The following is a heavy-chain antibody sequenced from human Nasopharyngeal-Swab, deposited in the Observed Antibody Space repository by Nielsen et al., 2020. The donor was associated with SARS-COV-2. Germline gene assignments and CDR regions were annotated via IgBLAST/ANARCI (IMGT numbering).Heavy chain of an antibody. D-gene: IGHD1-26*01. V-gene: IGHV3-48*02. CDR2: ITSSSSTR. CDR1: GFAFIDYS. J-gene: IGHJ4*02. Sequence: GESLKISCAASGFAFIDYSMDWVRQAPGKGLEWVSYITSSSSTRYYADSVKGRFTVSRDNAKNSLYLQMSSLRDEDTAVYYCVREFEATGATYLDYWGLGTPVTVSS. CDR3: VREFEATGATYLDY.